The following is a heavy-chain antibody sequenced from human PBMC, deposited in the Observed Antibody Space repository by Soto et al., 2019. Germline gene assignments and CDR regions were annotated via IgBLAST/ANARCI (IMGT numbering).Heavy chain of an antibody. Sequence: QLQLQESGSGLVKPSQTLSLTCAVSGGSISSGGYSWSWIRQPPGKGLEWIGYIYHSGSTYYNPSLKSRVTISVDRSKNQFSLKLSSVTAADTAVYYCVRGGRMITFGGYFDYWGQGTLVTVSS. CDR1: GGSISSGGYS. CDR2: IYHSGST. D-gene: IGHD3-16*01. J-gene: IGHJ4*02. V-gene: IGHV4-30-2*01. CDR3: VRGGRMITFGGYFDY.